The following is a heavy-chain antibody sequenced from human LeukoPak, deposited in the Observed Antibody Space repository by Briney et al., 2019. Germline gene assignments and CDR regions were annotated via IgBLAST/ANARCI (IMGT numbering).Heavy chain of an antibody. J-gene: IGHJ4*02. D-gene: IGHD2-15*01. CDR3: ARQSPGYCSGGSCDTHDY. V-gene: IGHV4-39*01. Sequence: PSETLSLTCTVSGGSISSSSYYWGWIRQPPGKGLEWIGSIYYSGSTYYNPSLKSRVTISVDTSKNQFSLKLSSVTAADTAVYYCARQSPGYCSGGSCDTHDYWGQGTLVTVSS. CDR2: IYYSGST. CDR1: GGSISSSSYY.